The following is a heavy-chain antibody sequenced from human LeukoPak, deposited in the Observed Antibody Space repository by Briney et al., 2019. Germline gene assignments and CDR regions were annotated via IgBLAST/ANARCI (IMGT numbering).Heavy chain of an antibody. V-gene: IGHV3-48*03. Sequence: GGSLRLSCEASGFTFSSYEMNWVRQAPGKGLEWVSYISSSGSTIYYADSVKGRFTISRDNAKNSLYLQMNSQRAEDTAVYYCARVRYSSGWRNSMDAFDIWGQGTMVTVSS. J-gene: IGHJ3*02. CDR2: ISSSGSTI. CDR1: GFTFSSYE. CDR3: ARVRYSSGWRNSMDAFDI. D-gene: IGHD6-19*01.